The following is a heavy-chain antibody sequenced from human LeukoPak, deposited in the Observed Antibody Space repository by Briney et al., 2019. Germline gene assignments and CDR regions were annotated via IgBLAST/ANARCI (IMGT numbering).Heavy chain of an antibody. D-gene: IGHD3-22*01. Sequence: GGSLRLSCAASGFTFSSYGMHWVRQAPGKGLEWVAFIRYDGSNKYYADAVKGRFTISRDNSKNTLYLQMNSLIAEDTAVYYCAKELYDSSGYARFDYWGQGTLVTVSS. J-gene: IGHJ4*02. CDR3: AKELYDSSGYARFDY. CDR2: IRYDGSNK. V-gene: IGHV3-30*02. CDR1: GFTFSSYG.